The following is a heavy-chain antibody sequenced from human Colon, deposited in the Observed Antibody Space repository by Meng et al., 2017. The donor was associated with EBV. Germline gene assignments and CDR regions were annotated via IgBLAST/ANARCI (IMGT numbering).Heavy chain of an antibody. D-gene: IGHD1-26*01. J-gene: IGHJ5*02. Sequence: LVQPGADLETPGASVKVFCKASRYTYTNYYMLWVRQARGQGVEWMGVINPSGSSTNYAQKFQGRVTMTSDTSTTTVYMDLSSLRSEDTAVYYCARVSKGGSYRFDPWGQGTLVPVSS. CDR1: RYTYTNYY. CDR3: ARVSKGGSYRFDP. V-gene: IGHV1-46*03. CDR2: INPSGSST.